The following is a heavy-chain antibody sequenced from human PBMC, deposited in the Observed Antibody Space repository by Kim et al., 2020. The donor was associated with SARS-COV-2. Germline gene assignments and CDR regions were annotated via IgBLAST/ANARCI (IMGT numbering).Heavy chain of an antibody. V-gene: IGHV4-31*03. J-gene: IGHJ5*02. CDR3: AGRLYGSGLDP. CDR1: GGSISSGGYY. D-gene: IGHD3-10*01. Sequence: SETPSLTCTVSGGSISSGGYYWSWIRQHPGKGLEWIGYIYYSGSTYYNPSLKSRVTISVDTSKNQFSLKLSSVTAADTAVYYCAGRLYGSGLDPWGQGTLVTVSS. CDR2: IYYSGST.